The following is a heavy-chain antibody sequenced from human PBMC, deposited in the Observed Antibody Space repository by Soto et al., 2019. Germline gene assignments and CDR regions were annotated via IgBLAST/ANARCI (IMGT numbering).Heavy chain of an antibody. D-gene: IGHD3-9*01. V-gene: IGHV3-33*01. CDR2: IWNHGSTK. CDR1: EFTVSTYG. J-gene: IGHJ3*02. CDR3: PRVILYFDWDYAFDI. Sequence: QVKLVESVGGVVQPGRSLRLSCAASEFTVSTYGMHWVRQAPGTGLERVAVIWNHGSTKYYADSVKGPFTISRDDCTHTLYLQMHSLSPEDTAVYYCPRVILYFDWDYAFDIWGQGTMVTVAS.